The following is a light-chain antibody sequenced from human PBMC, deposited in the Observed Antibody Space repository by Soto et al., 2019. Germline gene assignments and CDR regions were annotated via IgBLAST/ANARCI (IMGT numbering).Light chain of an antibody. CDR3: QQYSTSPPT. Sequence: EIVLTQSPGTLSLSPGDRATLSCRASQSLSSRYLAWYRQKPGQAPRLLIYGASNRATGIPDRFSGSGCVTEFTLTISRLEPGDFAVYYCQQYSTSPPTFGGGTKVEIK. V-gene: IGKV3-20*01. CDR2: GAS. J-gene: IGKJ4*01. CDR1: QSLSSRY.